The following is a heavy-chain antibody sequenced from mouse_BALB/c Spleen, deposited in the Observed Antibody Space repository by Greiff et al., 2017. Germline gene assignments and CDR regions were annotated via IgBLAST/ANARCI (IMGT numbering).Heavy chain of an antibody. CDR2: IRNKANGYTT. V-gene: IGHV7-3*02. Sequence: EVKLMESGGGLVQPGGSLRLSCATSGFTFTDYYMSWVRQPPGKALEWLGFIRNKANGYTTEYSASVKGRFTISRDNSQSILYLQMNTLRAEDSATYYSARDICYDPFAYWGQGTLVTVSA. J-gene: IGHJ3*01. D-gene: IGHD2-4*01. CDR3: ARDICYDPFAY. CDR1: GFTFTDYY.